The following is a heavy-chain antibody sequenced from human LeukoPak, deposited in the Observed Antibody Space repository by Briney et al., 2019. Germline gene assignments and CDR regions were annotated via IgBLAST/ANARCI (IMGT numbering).Heavy chain of an antibody. D-gene: IGHD2-2*01. CDR2: INPNSGGT. J-gene: IGHJ4*02. CDR1: GYTFTGYY. Sequence: ASVKVSCKASGYTFTGYYMHWVRQAPGQGLEWMGWINPNSGGTNYARKFQGRVTMTRDTSISTAYMELSRLRSDDTAVYYCARGCSSTSCYVLGYWGQGTLVTVSS. V-gene: IGHV1-2*02. CDR3: ARGCSSTSCYVLGY.